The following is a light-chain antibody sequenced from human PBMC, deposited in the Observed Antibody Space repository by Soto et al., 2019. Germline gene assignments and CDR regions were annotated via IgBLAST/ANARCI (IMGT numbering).Light chain of an antibody. CDR2: GTS. CDR1: QIVNNYY. Sequence: ENVLTQSPGTLSLSPGERATLSCRASQIVNNYYLAWFQQKPGQAPRLLIYGTSTRPPGIPDRFSGSGSGTDFSLTISRLEPEDFAVYYCQHYGRSPPWTFGQGTKVEIK. V-gene: IGKV3-20*01. CDR3: QHYGRSPPWT. J-gene: IGKJ1*01.